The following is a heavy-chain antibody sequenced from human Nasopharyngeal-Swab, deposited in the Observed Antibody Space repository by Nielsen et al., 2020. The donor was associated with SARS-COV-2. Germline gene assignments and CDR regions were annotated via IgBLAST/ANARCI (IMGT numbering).Heavy chain of an antibody. V-gene: IGHV3-53*01. CDR2: IYSGGST. J-gene: IGHJ4*02. D-gene: IGHD2-2*01. CDR1: GFTVSSNY. Sequence: GGSLRLSCAVSGFTVSSNYMSWVRQAPGKGLEWVSVIYSGGSTYYADSVKGRFTISRDNSKNTLYLQMNSLRAEDTAVYYCAAGVVVPAANNDYWGQGTLVTVSS. CDR3: AAGVVVPAANNDY.